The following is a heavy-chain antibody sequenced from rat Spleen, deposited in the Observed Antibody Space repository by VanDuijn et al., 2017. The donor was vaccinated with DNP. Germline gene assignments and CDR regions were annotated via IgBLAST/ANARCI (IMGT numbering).Heavy chain of an antibody. CDR3: ATHRLADISSWDWFAY. J-gene: IGHJ3*01. CDR2: ITSDGSST. D-gene: IGHD1-2*01. Sequence: EVQLVESGGGLVQPGNSLKLSCAASGFTFGDYAMAWVRQSPQKGLEWVATITSDGSSTYYRVSVKGRFTISRENAKRTLYLQMDGLRSEDTATYYCATHRLADISSWDWFAYWGQGTLVTVSS. V-gene: IGHV5-17*01. CDR1: GFTFGDYA.